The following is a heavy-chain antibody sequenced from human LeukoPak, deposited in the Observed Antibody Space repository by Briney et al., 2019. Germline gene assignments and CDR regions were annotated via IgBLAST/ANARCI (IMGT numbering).Heavy chain of an antibody. CDR1: GFPFICSL. Sequence: GGALRLSCVGSGFPFICSLIAWVRPAPGKGLEWGSIICGGGTTYYADSVKGRFAISRDNSKNMLYLQMNSLRVEDTAVYYCARTVVAARTYYCDYWGQGTLVTVSS. D-gene: IGHD2-15*01. CDR3: ARTVVAARTYYCDY. J-gene: IGHJ4*02. V-gene: IGHV3-53*01. CDR2: ICGGGTT.